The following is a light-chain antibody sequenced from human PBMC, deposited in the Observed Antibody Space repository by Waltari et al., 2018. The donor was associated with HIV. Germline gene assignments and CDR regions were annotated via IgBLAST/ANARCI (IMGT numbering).Light chain of an antibody. J-gene: IGKJ4*01. Sequence: DIVMTQSPASLAVSLGDRATFNCASSQSVLYSSNNKNYLGWYQVRQGQPPRCLISWASTRESGVPDRFIGSGSGTNFTLTITGLQAEDVATYYCHQYFSSPLTFGGGTTVEI. CDR1: QSVLYSSNNKNY. CDR2: WAS. CDR3: HQYFSSPLT. V-gene: IGKV4-1*01.